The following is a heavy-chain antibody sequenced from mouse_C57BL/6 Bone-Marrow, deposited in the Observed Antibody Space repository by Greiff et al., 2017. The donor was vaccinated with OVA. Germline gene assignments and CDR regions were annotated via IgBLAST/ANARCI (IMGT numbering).Heavy chain of an antibody. J-gene: IGHJ3*01. CDR3: ARLGRFAD. CDR2: ISSGGSYT. Sequence: EVQLVESGGDLVKPGGSLKLSCAASGFTFSSYGMSWVRQTPDKRLEWVATISSGGSYTYYPDSVKGRFTISRDNAKNTLYLQMSSLKSEDTAMYYCARLGRFADWGQGTLVTVSA. CDR1: GFTFSSYG. V-gene: IGHV5-6*01.